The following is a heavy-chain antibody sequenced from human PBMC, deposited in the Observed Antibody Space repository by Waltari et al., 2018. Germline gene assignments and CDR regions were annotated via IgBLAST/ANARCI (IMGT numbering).Heavy chain of an antibody. CDR3: ARGPPGWELGWFDP. CDR1: GYTFTSYY. CDR2: INPSGGST. J-gene: IGHJ5*02. D-gene: IGHD1-26*01. V-gene: IGHV1-46*01. Sequence: QVQLVQSGAEVKKPGASVKVSCKASGYTFTSYYMHWVRQAPGQGLEWMGIINPSGGSTSYAQKFQGRVTMTTDTSTSTAYMELRSLRSDDTAVYYCARGPPGWELGWFDPWGQGTLVTVSS.